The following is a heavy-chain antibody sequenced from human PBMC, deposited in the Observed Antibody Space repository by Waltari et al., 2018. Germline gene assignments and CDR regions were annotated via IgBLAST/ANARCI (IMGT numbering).Heavy chain of an antibody. D-gene: IGHD2-21*01. Sequence: QVQLQESGSGLVRPSETLSLTCDVSGYFINTGCFWAWIRQPPGKGLEWLGNIYHDGTTYYNTSLKHRLMISLDTSKHLFSLRLNFVDVADTAVYYCASQTLAYCTRAACRRLETWGQGILVTVSS. CDR2: IYHDGTT. J-gene: IGHJ5*02. CDR3: ASQTLAYCTRAACRRLET. CDR1: GYFINTGCF. V-gene: IGHV4-38-2*01.